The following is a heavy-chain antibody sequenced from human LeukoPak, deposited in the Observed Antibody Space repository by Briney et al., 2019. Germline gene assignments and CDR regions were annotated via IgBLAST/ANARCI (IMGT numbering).Heavy chain of an antibody. CDR1: GRATSTSLYY. CDR3: ARHEERDYYAMDV. J-gene: IGHJ6*02. V-gene: IGHV4-39*01. Sequence: SETLSLTCTVSGRATSTSLYYWGWIRQPPGKGLEWIGYIYYSGSAYYNPSLKSRVTISVDTSKNQFSLKWSSVAAADTAVYYRARHEERDYYAMDVWGQGTTVTVSS. CDR2: IYYSGSA. D-gene: IGHD5-24*01.